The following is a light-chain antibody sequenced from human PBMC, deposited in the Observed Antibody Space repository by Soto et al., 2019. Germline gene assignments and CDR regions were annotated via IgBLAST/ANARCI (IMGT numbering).Light chain of an antibody. V-gene: IGLV1-51*01. Sequence: QSVLTQPPSVSAAPGQKVTISCSGSSSNIGNNYVSWYQHLPGTAPKLLIYDNNERPSGIPDRFSGSKSGTSATLGITGLQTGDEADYYCGTWDTSLSAVVFGGGTKPPS. CDR2: DNN. CDR1: SSNIGNNY. CDR3: GTWDTSLSAVV. J-gene: IGLJ2*01.